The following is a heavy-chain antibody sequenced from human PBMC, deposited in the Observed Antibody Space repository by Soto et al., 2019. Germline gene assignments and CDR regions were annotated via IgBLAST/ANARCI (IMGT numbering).Heavy chain of an antibody. CDR2: IRFDGSEK. Sequence: GGSMRVWWGAAGGTCVGYGGSWVRKEKGKGLEWVANIRFDGSEKYYVDSVKRRFSVSRDNSKDSLYLQMDSLRAEDTAVYYFCPACGAPACPPFFASWRHGAPVPVSS. CDR3: CPACGAPACPPFFAS. V-gene: IGHV3-7*01. D-gene: IGHD2-21*01. CDR1: GGTCVGYG. J-gene: IGHJ4*01.